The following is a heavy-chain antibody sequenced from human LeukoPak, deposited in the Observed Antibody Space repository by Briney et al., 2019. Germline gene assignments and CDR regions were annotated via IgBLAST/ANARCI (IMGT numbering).Heavy chain of an antibody. CDR1: GFSFYNFG. D-gene: IGHD3-10*01. J-gene: IGHJ4*02. CDR2: ISYDGSNK. CDR3: ARAPPGVHPFDY. Sequence: GGSLRLSCLASGFSFYNFGMHWVRQAPGKGLEWVAVISYDGSNKYYADSVKGRFTISRDNSKNTLYLQMNSLRAEDTAVYYCARAPPGVHPFDYWGQGRLVTVSS. V-gene: IGHV3-30*19.